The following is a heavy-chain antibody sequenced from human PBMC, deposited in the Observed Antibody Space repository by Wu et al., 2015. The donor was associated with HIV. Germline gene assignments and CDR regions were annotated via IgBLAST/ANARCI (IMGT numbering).Heavy chain of an antibody. CDR1: GYTFTGYY. Sequence: QVQLVQSGAEVKKPGASVKVSCKASGYTFTGYYMHWVRQAPGQGLEWMGWINPNSGGTNYAQKFQGRVTMTRDTSISTAYMELSRLRSDDTAVYYCARDLIPMVRGVITPPGFDYWGQGTLVTVSS. V-gene: IGHV1-2*02. CDR2: INPNSGGT. CDR3: ARDLIPMVRGVITPPGFDY. J-gene: IGHJ4*02. D-gene: IGHD3-10*01.